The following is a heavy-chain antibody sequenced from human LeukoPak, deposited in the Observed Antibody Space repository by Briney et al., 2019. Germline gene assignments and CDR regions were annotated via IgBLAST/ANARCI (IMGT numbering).Heavy chain of an antibody. CDR2: ISSSSSYI. V-gene: IGHV3-21*01. CDR1: GSTFSSYS. J-gene: IGHJ4*02. Sequence: PGGSLRLSCAASGSTFSSYSMNWVRQAPGKGLEWVSSISSSSSYIYYADSVKGRFTISRDNAKNSLYLQMNSLRAGDTAVYYCARDGGPYFGVGATLGTFDYWGQGTLVTVSS. CDR3: ARDGGPYFGVGATLGTFDY. D-gene: IGHD1-26*01.